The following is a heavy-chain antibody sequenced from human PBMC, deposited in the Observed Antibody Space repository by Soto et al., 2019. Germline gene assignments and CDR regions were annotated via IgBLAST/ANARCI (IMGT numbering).Heavy chain of an antibody. V-gene: IGHV2-5*02. J-gene: IGHJ4*02. CDR3: AHRPSYCSGGSCYSGFDY. CDR2: IYWDDDK. CDR1: GFSLSTSGVG. D-gene: IGHD2-15*01. Sequence: QITLKESGPTLVKPTQTLTLTCTFSGFSLSTSGVGVGWIRQPPGKALEWLALIYWDDDKRYSPSLKSRLTITKDPSKNQVVLTMTNMDPVDTATYYCAHRPSYCSGGSCYSGFDYRGQGTLVTVSS.